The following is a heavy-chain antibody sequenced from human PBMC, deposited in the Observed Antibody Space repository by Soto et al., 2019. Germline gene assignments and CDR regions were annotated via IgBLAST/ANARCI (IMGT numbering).Heavy chain of an antibody. Sequence: SETLSLTCTVSGGSISSGGYYWSWIRQHPGKGLEWIGYIYYSGSTHYNPSLKSRVTISVDTSKNQFSLKLSSVTAADTAVYYCARGDGYSSSLYFDYWGQGTLVTVSS. J-gene: IGHJ4*02. CDR2: IYYSGST. D-gene: IGHD6-6*01. V-gene: IGHV4-31*03. CDR3: ARGDGYSSSLYFDY. CDR1: GGSISSGGYY.